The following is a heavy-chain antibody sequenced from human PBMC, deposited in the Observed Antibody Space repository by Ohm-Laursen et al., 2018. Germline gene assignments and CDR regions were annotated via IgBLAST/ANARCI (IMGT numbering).Heavy chain of an antibody. J-gene: IGHJ4*02. CDR1: GFTFGDYA. D-gene: IGHD6-19*01. V-gene: IGHV3-9*01. CDR3: AKAAIAVAGEGYFDY. Sequence: SLRLSCTASGFTFGDYAMHWVRQAPGKGLEWVSGISWNSGSIGYADSVKGRFTISRDNAKNSLYLQMNSLRAEDTALYYCAKAAIAVAGEGYFDYWGQGALVTVSS. CDR2: ISWNSGSI.